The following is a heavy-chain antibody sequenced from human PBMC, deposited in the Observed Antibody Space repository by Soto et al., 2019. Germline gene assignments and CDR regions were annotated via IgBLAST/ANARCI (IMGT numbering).Heavy chain of an antibody. Sequence: QVQLQESGPGLVKPSETLSLSCTVSGGSLSSDYWSWIRQPPGKGMEWIGYVHHSWGSTHNPSLQSRVAISLDTSKSQFSLKRTSVTATDTAVYYCSRQGFGARHGLVDVWGQGTTVTVSS. J-gene: IGHJ6*02. CDR3: SRQGFGARHGLVDV. V-gene: IGHV4-59*08. D-gene: IGHD3-10*01. CDR1: GGSLSSDY. CDR2: VHHSWGS.